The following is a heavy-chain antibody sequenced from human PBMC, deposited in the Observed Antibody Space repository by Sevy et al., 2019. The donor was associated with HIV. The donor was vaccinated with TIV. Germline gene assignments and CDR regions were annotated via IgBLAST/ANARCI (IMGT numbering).Heavy chain of an antibody. Sequence: ASVKVSCKASGYTFTGYYMHWVRQAPGQGLEWMGRINPNSGGTNYAQKFQGRVTMTRDTSISTAYMELSRLRSDDTAVYYCARVGYCSSTSCRPHNLDYWGQGTLVTVSS. D-gene: IGHD2-2*03. CDR3: ARVGYCSSTSCRPHNLDY. CDR1: GYTFTGYY. V-gene: IGHV1-2*06. J-gene: IGHJ4*02. CDR2: INPNSGGT.